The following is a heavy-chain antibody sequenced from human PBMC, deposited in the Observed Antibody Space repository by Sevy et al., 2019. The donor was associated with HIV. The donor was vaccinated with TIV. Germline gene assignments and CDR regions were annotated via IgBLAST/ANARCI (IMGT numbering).Heavy chain of an antibody. CDR2: IIPIFGST. CDR1: GGTFSDYA. V-gene: IGHV1-69*06. D-gene: IGHD3-10*01. Sequence: ASVKVSCKASGGTFSDYAISWVRQAPGQGLDWMGGIIPIFGSTKYAQKFQDRVTITADKSTSTVYMELSSLRSEDSAVYFCARFKYYGLETLYYFDYWGQGTLVTVSS. CDR3: ARFKYYGLETLYYFDY. J-gene: IGHJ4*02.